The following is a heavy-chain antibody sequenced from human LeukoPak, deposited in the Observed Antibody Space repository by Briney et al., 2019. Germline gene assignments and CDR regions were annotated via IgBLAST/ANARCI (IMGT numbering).Heavy chain of an antibody. J-gene: IGHJ5*02. CDR2: IYYSGST. D-gene: IGHD1-1*01. CDR1: GGSISSYY. Sequence: PSETLSLTCTVSGGSISSYYWSWVRQPPGKGLEWIGYIYYSGSTNYNPSLKSRVTTSVDTSKNQFSLKLSSVTAADTAVYYCARQTGGWFDPWGQGTLVTVSS. V-gene: IGHV4-59*01. CDR3: ARQTGGWFDP.